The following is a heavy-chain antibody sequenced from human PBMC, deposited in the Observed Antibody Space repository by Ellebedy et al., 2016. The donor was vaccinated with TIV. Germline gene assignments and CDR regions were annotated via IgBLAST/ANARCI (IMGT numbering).Heavy chain of an antibody. CDR3: ARKVPAPTTVPPNWYFDL. CDR1: GFTFSTYW. J-gene: IGHJ2*01. D-gene: IGHD4-17*01. Sequence: PGGSLRLSCAASGFTFSTYWMSWVRQAPGRGLEWVANLKRDGGEEYYVDSVNGRFTISRDNAKNSLYLQMNSLRAEDTAVYYCARKVPAPTTVPPNWYFDLWGRGTLVTVSS. V-gene: IGHV3-7*01. CDR2: LKRDGGEE.